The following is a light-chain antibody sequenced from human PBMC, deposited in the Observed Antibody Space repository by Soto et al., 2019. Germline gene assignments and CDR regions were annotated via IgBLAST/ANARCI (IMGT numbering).Light chain of an antibody. CDR1: QDISNY. V-gene: IGKV1-33*01. CDR3: QQYDNLPLT. Sequence: DIQMTQSPSSLSASVGDRVTITCQASQDISNYLNWYQQKPGKAPKLLIYDASNLETGVPSRFSGSGSWTDFTFTIISLQPEDIAAYYCQQYDNLPLTVGGGTKVEIK. J-gene: IGKJ4*01. CDR2: DAS.